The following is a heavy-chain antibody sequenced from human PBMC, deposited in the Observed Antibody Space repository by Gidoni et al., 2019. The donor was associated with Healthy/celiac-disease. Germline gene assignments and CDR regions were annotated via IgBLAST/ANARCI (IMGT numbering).Heavy chain of an antibody. D-gene: IGHD2-15*01. V-gene: IGHV4-39*01. CDR1: GGSISSSSYY. J-gene: IGHJ4*02. CDR2: IYYSGST. CDR3: ARYVVVVVVAAAFDY. Sequence: QLQLQESGPGLVKPSETLSLTCTVSGGSISSSSYYWGWIRQPPGKGLEWIGSIYYSGSTYYNPSLKSRVTISVDTSKNQFSLKLSSVTAADTAVYYCARYVVVVVVAAAFDYWGQGTLVTVSS.